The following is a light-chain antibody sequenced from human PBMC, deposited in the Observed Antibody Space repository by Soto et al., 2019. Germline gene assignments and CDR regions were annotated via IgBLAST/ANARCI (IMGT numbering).Light chain of an antibody. CDR3: LQYNGYYRT. CDR1: QGISSA. Sequence: AIQLTQSPSSLSASVGDRVTITCRASQGISSALAWYQQKPGKAPKLLIYDASSLESGVPSRFSGSGSGTTFTLTISSLQSDDFATYYCLQYNGYYRTFGQGTKVDI. J-gene: IGKJ1*01. CDR2: DAS. V-gene: IGKV1-13*02.